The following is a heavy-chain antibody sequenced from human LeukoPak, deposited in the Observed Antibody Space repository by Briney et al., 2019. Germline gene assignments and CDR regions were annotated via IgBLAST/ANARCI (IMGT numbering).Heavy chain of an antibody. Sequence: GGSLRLSCAVSGFNFRDHWMDWVRQAPGKGLEWVGHIKTDGSETYYVDSLKGRFSISRDNTNNALYLQMNSLRVEDTAVYYCAKNNGWFHLAQWGQGTLVTVSS. D-gene: IGHD6-19*01. CDR2: IKTDGSET. CDR1: GFNFRDHW. J-gene: IGHJ4*02. V-gene: IGHV3-7*03. CDR3: AKNNGWFHLAQ.